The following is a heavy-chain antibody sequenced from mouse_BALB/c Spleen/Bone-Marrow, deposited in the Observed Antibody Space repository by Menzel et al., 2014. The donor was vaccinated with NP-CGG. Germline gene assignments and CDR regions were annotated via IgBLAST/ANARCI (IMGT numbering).Heavy chain of an antibody. D-gene: IGHD2-4*01. V-gene: IGHV1S132*01. J-gene: IGHJ3*01. Sequence: VKLMESGAEVVKPGASVKLSCKTSGYTFTNYWIQWVKQRPGQGLGWIGEIFPGTDTSYYNEKFKDKATLTVDTSSSTAYIQLSNLTSEDSAVYFCSRNYDYDKGAWFTYWGQGTLVTVSA. CDR2: IFPGTDTS. CDR3: SRNYDYDKGAWFTY. CDR1: GYTFTNYW.